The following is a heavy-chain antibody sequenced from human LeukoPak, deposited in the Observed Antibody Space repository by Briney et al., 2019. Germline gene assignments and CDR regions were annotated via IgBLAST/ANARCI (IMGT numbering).Heavy chain of an antibody. CDR3: ARDRYGANTYVPPNYYYYMDV. V-gene: IGHV3-48*01. Sequence: GGSLRLSCAASGFTFNSYNMNWVRQAPGKGLEWVSYITRNSDTIDYADSVKGRFTMSRDNANNLLYLQMNSLRAEDTAVCYCARDRYGANTYVPPNYYYYMDVWGKGTTVTVSS. J-gene: IGHJ6*03. CDR1: GFTFNSYN. D-gene: IGHD4-17*01. CDR2: ITRNSDTI.